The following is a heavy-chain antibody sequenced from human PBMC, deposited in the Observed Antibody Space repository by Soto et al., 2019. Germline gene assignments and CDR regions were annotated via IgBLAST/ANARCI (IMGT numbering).Heavy chain of an antibody. CDR3: ARGSFLIFGVVTHNLFDP. D-gene: IGHD3-3*01. Sequence: SETLSLTCTVSGGSISSYYWSWIRQPPGKGLEWIGYIYYSGSTNYNPSLKSRVTISVDTSKNQFSLKLSSVTAADTAVYYSARGSFLIFGVVTHNLFDPWGQGSPVIVSS. J-gene: IGHJ5*02. CDR1: GGSISSYY. V-gene: IGHV4-59*01. CDR2: IYYSGST.